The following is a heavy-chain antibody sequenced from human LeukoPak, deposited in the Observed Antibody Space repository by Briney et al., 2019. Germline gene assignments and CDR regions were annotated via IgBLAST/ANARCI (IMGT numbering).Heavy chain of an antibody. CDR1: GYSISSGYY. CDR3: ARWGADYDILTGYSYYYYYYMDV. CDR2: IYHSGST. V-gene: IGHV4-38-2*02. D-gene: IGHD3-9*01. Sequence: SETLSLTCTVSGYSISSGYYWGWIRQPPGKGLEWIGSIYHSGSTYYNPSLKSRVTISVDTSKNQFSLKLSTVTAADTAVYYCARWGADYDILTGYSYYYYYYMDVWGKGTTVTVSS. J-gene: IGHJ6*03.